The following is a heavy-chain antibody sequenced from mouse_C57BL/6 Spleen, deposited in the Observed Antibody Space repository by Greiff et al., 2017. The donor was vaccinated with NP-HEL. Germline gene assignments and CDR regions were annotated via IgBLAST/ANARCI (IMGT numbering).Heavy chain of an antibody. J-gene: IGHJ4*01. D-gene: IGHD2-2*01. V-gene: IGHV1-69*01. Sequence: QVQLQQPGAELVMPGASVKLSCKASGYTFTSYWMHWVKQRPGQGLEWIGEIDPSDSYTNYNQKFKGKSTLTVDKSSSTAYMQLSSLTSEDSAFYYCARKDVSTIVSYAMDYWGQGTSVTVSS. CDR1: GYTFTSYW. CDR2: IDPSDSYT. CDR3: ARKDVSTIVSYAMDY.